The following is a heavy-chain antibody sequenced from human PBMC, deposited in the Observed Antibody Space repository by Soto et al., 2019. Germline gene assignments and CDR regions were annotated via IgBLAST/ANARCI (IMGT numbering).Heavy chain of an antibody. J-gene: IGHJ5*02. V-gene: IGHV4-4*07. CDR2: IYATGTT. Sequence: SETLSLTCTVSGASISGFYWSWIRKSAGKGLEWIGRIYATGTTDYNPSLKSRVMMSVDTSKKQFSLKLRSVTAADTAVYYCVRDGTKTLRDWFDPWGQGISVTGLL. CDR1: GASISGFY. CDR3: VRDGTKTLRDWFDP. D-gene: IGHD1-1*01.